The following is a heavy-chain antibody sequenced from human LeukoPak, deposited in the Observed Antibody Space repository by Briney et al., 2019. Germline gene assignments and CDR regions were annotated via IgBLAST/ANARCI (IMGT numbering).Heavy chain of an antibody. D-gene: IGHD2-2*02. CDR2: VSAYNGNT. V-gene: IGHV1-18*01. CDR3: ARDLRCSSTSCYMAPRYYYYMDV. CDR1: GYAFTIYG. J-gene: IGHJ6*03. Sequence: ASGNVSCKASGYAFTIYGISWVRQAPGQGLEWMGWVSAYNGNTKYEQKLQGRVTMTTDTSTSTAYMELRSLRSDDTAVYYCARDLRCSSTSCYMAPRYYYYMDVWGKGTTVTVSS.